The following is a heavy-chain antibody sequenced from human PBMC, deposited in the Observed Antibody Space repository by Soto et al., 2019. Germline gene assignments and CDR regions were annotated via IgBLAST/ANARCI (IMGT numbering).Heavy chain of an antibody. D-gene: IGHD6-13*01. V-gene: IGHV3-33*01. CDR2: IWYDGSNK. CDR3: ARDRAPRIANDAFDI. Sequence: PGGSLRLSCAASGFTFSSYGMHWVRQAPGKGLEWVAVIWYDGSNKYYADSVKGRFTISRDNSKNTLYLQMNSLRAEDTAVYYCARDRAPRIANDAFDIWGQGTMVTVSS. CDR1: GFTFSSYG. J-gene: IGHJ3*02.